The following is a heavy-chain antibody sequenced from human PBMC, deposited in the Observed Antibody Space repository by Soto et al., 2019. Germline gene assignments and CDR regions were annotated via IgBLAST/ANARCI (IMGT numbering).Heavy chain of an antibody. J-gene: IGHJ5*02. Sequence: EVQLLESGGGLVQPGGSLRLSCAASGFTFSSYAMSWVRQAPGKGLEWVSAISASGGSTYYADSVKGRFTISRDHSKNTLYLQMNSLRADDTAVYYCAKLYNYDFWSDSSHNWFDPWGQGTLVTVSS. D-gene: IGHD3-3*01. CDR2: ISASGGST. CDR3: AKLYNYDFWSDSSHNWFDP. CDR1: GFTFSSYA. V-gene: IGHV3-23*01.